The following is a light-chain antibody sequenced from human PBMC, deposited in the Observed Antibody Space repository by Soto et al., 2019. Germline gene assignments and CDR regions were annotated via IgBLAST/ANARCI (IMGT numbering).Light chain of an antibody. Sequence: PGERATLSCRASQSVSGSLAWYQQKPGQAPRVIIYDTSTRATGIPARFSGSGSGTDFTLTISSPEPEDFAVYYCHLRSNWWTFGQGTKVDIK. CDR1: QSVSGS. V-gene: IGKV3-11*01. CDR2: DTS. CDR3: HLRSNWWT. J-gene: IGKJ1*01.